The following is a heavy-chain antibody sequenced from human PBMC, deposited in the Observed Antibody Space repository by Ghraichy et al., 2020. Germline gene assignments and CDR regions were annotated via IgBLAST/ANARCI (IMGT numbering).Heavy chain of an antibody. V-gene: IGHV3-23*01. CDR2: ISGSGGST. D-gene: IGHD4-11*01. Sequence: GGSLRLSCAASGFTFSSYAMSWVRQAPGKGLEWVSAISGSGGSTYYADSVKGRFTISRDNSKNTLYLQMNSLRAEDTAVYYCASNGGTVTTRAKDVWGQGTTVTVSS. CDR1: GFTFSSYA. CDR3: ASNGGTVTTRAKDV. J-gene: IGHJ6*02.